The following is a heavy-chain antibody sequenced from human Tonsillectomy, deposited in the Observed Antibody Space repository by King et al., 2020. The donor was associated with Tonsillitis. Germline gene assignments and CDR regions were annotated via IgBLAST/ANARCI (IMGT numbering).Heavy chain of an antibody. Sequence: VQLVESGGGVVQPGRSLRLSCAASGFTFSSYCMHWVRQAPGKGLEWVDVISYDGSNKYYADVVKGRFTISRDNSKKPLYLQMNSLRAEDTAVYYCAKDELDIVVVPAAKNYYYYMDVWGKGTTVTVSS. D-gene: IGHD2-2*03. CDR3: AKDELDIVVVPAAKNYYYYMDV. J-gene: IGHJ6*03. V-gene: IGHV3-30*18. CDR2: ISYDGSNK. CDR1: GFTFSSYC.